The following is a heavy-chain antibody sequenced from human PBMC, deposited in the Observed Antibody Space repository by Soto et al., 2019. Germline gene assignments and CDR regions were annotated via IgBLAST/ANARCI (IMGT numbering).Heavy chain of an antibody. CDR1: GGSFSRYH. Sequence: QVQLQQWGAGLLKPSETLSLTCTVYGGSFSRYHWNWIRQAPGKGLEWIGEIHHDGGTNYSPSLEGRVTISVDTSKNEFSLKLSSVTAADTDVYYCARGYGEEWPTSDFWGQGTLVTVSS. CDR3: ARGYGEEWPTSDF. J-gene: IGHJ4*02. D-gene: IGHD3-10*01. CDR2: IHHDGGT. V-gene: IGHV4-34*01.